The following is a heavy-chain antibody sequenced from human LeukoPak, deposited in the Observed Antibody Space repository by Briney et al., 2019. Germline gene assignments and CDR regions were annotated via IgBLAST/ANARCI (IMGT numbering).Heavy chain of an antibody. V-gene: IGHV3-30*18. D-gene: IGHD6-6*01. CDR3: AKGIAARRTDYYYGMDV. CDR2: ISYDGSNK. Sequence: PGRSLRLSCAASGFTFSSYGMHWVRQAPGKGLEWVAVISYDGSNKYYADSVKGRFTISRDNSKNTLYLQMNSLRAEGTAVYYCAKGIAARRTDYYYGMDVWGQGTTVTVSS. J-gene: IGHJ6*02. CDR1: GFTFSSYG.